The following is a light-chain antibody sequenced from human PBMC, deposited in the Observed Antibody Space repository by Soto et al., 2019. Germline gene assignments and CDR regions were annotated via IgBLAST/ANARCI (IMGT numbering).Light chain of an antibody. J-gene: IGKJ4*01. CDR2: AAS. CDR3: PQAYNLPLT. Sequence: LIIPTADAVFARVGDTDTISCGASQSIGNDLGWYQQKPGKAPRLLIYAASSLESGVPSRFSGSGSGTDFTLTISSLQPEDFATYYCPQAYNLPLTFGGVTKVDIK. CDR1: QSIGND. V-gene: IGKV1-6*01.